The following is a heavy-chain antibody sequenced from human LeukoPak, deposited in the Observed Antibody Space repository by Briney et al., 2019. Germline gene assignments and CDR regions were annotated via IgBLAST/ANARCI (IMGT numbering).Heavy chain of an antibody. J-gene: IGHJ4*02. CDR3: GRMPPRGDSPFDY. CDR2: INPNSGGT. V-gene: IGHV1-2*04. Sequence: WASVKVSCKASGYTFTDYYLHWVRQAPGQGLEWMGWINPNSGGTNYAQKFQGWVTMTRDTSISTAYMDLNRLTFDDTAVYYCGRMPPRGDSPFDYWGQGTLVSVSS. D-gene: IGHD2-21*02. CDR1: GYTFTDYY.